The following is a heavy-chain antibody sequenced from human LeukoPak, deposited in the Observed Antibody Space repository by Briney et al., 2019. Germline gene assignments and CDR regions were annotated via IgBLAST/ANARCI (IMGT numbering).Heavy chain of an antibody. CDR2: ISSSSSTI. CDR1: GGSFSGYY. V-gene: IGHV3-48*01. CDR3: ARDSPPDY. J-gene: IGHJ4*02. Sequence: ETLSLTCAVYGGSFSGYYWSWVRQAPGKGLEWVSYISSSSSTIYYADSVKGRFTISRDNAKNSLYLKMNSLRPEDTAVYYCARDSPPDYWGQGTLVTVSS.